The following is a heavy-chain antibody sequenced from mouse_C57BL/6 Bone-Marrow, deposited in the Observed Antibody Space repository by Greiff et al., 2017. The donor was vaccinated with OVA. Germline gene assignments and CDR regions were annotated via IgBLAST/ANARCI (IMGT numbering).Heavy chain of an antibody. CDR3: ARSMITQYYFDY. V-gene: IGHV1-66*01. J-gene: IGHJ2*01. CDR1: GYSFTSYY. D-gene: IGHD2-4*01. Sequence: LQESGPELVKPGASVKISCKASGYSFTSYYIHWVKQRPGQGLEWIGWIYPGSGNTKYNEKFKGKATLTADTSSSTAYMQLSSLTSEDSAVYYCARSMITQYYFDYWGQGTTLTVSS. CDR2: IYPGSGNT.